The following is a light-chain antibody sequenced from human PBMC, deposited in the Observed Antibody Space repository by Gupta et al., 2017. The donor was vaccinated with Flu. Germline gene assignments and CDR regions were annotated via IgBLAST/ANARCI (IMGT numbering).Light chain of an antibody. V-gene: IGKV1-9*01. CDR1: HGIRTY. J-gene: IGKJ1*01. CDR3: QHWNSWPWT. CDR2: VAS. Sequence: ASHGIRTYLAWYQQKPGKTLKLLNYVASRWKSGVPSRFSGSGSGTEFTLTISSLPAEDFASYSCQHWNSWPWTFGQGTKVEIK.